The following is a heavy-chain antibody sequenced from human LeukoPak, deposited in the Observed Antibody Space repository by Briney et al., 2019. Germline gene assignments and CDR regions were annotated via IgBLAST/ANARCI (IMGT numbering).Heavy chain of an antibody. CDR3: ARSRIPHSSSDFSFLDY. J-gene: IGHJ4*02. D-gene: IGHD6-13*01. Sequence: QPGGSLRLSCAASGFTFSSYAMSWVRQAPGKGLEWVSAISGSGGSTYYADSVKGRSTISRDNSKNTLYLQMNSLRAEDTAVYYCARSRIPHSSSDFSFLDYWGQGTLVTVSS. CDR1: GFTFSSYA. CDR2: ISGSGGST. V-gene: IGHV3-23*01.